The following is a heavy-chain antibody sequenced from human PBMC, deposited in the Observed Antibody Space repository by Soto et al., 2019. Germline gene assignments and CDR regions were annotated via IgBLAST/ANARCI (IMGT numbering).Heavy chain of an antibody. Sequence: GASVKVSCKASGYTFTSYGISWVRQAPGQGLEWMGWISAYNGNTNYAQKLQGRVTMTTDTSTSTAYMELRSLRSDDTAVYYCAHGASTTSHPPGYYYYGMDVWGQGTTVTVSS. J-gene: IGHJ6*02. D-gene: IGHD4-4*01. CDR2: ISAYNGNT. V-gene: IGHV1-18*04. CDR1: GYTFTSYG. CDR3: AHGASTTSHPPGYYYYGMDV.